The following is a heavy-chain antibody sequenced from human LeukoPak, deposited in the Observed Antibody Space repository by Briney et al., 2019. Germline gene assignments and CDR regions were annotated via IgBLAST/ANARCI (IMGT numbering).Heavy chain of an antibody. CDR1: GVSFSGYY. Sequence: PSETLSLTCAVYGVSFSGYYWSWIRQPPGKGLEWIGEINHSGSTNYNPSLKSRVTISVDTSKNQFSLKLSSVTAADTAVYYCVRLVGGDIDYWGQGTLVTVSS. J-gene: IGHJ4*02. CDR2: INHSGST. V-gene: IGHV4-34*01. CDR3: VRLVGGDIDY. D-gene: IGHD5-12*01.